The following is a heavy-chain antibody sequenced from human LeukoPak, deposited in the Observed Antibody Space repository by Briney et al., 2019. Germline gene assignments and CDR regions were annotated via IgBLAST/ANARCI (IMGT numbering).Heavy chain of an antibody. CDR1: GFTFSSYG. V-gene: IGHV3-30*02. CDR2: IRYDGSNK. CDR3: AKDGDLSFYCSGGSCYSEWFDP. D-gene: IGHD2-15*01. J-gene: IGHJ5*02. Sequence: GGSLRLSCAASGFTFSSYGMHWVRQAPGKGLEWVTFIRYDGSNKYYADSVKGRFTISRDNSKNTLYLQMNSLRAEDTAVFYCAKDGDLSFYCSGGSCYSEWFDPWGQGTLVTVSS.